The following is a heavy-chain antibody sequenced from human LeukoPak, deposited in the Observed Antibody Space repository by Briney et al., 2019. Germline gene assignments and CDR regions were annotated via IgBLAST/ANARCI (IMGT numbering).Heavy chain of an antibody. CDR2: INHSRST. CDR1: GGSFSGYY. J-gene: IGHJ4*02. D-gene: IGHD3-3*01. V-gene: IGHV4-34*01. CDR3: ARTYDFWSGYYLDY. Sequence: SETLSLTCAVYGGSFSGYYWSWIRQPPGKGLEWIGEINHSRSTNYNPSLKSRVTISVDTSKNQFSLKLSSVTAADTAVYYCARTYDFWSGYYLDYWGQGTLVTVSS.